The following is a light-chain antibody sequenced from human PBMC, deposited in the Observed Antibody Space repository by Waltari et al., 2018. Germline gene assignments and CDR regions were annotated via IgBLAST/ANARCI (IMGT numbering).Light chain of an antibody. V-gene: IGLV1-51*02. CDR3: GTWDSSLSGAV. J-gene: IGLJ7*01. CDR2: GNP. CDR1: SSNLGNNY. Sequence: QSVLTQPPSVSAAPGQRVTISCSGGSSNLGNNYVTWYRQFPGTAPKLLINGNPERVTVSPGRCSGTKSGTSATLDITGLQAGDEADYYCGTWDSSLSGAVFGGGTRLTV.